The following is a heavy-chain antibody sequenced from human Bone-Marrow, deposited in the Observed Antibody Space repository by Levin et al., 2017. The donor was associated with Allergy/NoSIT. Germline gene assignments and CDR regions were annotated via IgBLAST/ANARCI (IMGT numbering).Heavy chain of an antibody. CDR3: ARDRSGWYYFDY. D-gene: IGHD6-19*01. CDR1: GGSISSYY. V-gene: IGHV4-59*01. CDR2: IYYSGST. J-gene: IGHJ4*02. Sequence: SQTLSLTCTVSGGSISSYYWSWIRQPPGKGLEWIGYIYYSGSTNYNPSLKSRVTLSVDTSKNQFSLKLSYVTAADTAGYCCARDRSGWYYFDYWGQGTLVTVSS.